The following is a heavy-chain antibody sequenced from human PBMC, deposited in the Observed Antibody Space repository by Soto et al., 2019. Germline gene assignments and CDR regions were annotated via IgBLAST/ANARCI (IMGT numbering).Heavy chain of an antibody. CDR1: GFTFSSYA. CDR3: PRDTDGSATFDY. Sequence: QVQLVESGGGVVQPGRSLRLSCAASGFTFSSYAMHWVRQAPGKGLEWVAVISYDGSNKYYADSVKGRFTISRDNSKNTLYLHMNSLRAEDTAVYYCPRDTDGSATFDYWGQGTLVTVSS. D-gene: IGHD4-17*01. J-gene: IGHJ4*02. CDR2: ISYDGSNK. V-gene: IGHV3-30-3*01.